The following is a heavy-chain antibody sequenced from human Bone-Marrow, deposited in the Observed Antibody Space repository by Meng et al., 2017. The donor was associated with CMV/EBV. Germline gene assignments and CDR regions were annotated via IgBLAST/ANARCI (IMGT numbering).Heavy chain of an antibody. CDR3: ARQSGYCSSTSCYNY. J-gene: IGHJ4*02. Sequence: GESLKISCKGSGYSFTSYWIGWVRQMPGKGLERMGIIYPGDSDTRYSPSFQGQVTISANKSISTAYLQWSSLKASDTAMYYCARQSGYCSSTSCYNYWGQGTLVTVSS. V-gene: IGHV5-51*01. CDR1: GYSFTSYW. D-gene: IGHD2-2*02. CDR2: IYPGDSDT.